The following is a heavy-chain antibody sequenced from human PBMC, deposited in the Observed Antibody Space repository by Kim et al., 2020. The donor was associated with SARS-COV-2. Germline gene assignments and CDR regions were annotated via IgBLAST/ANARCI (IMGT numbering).Heavy chain of an antibody. D-gene: IGHD2-2*01. CDR2: INHSGST. Sequence: SETLSLTCAVYGGSFSGYYWSWIRQPPGKGLEWIGEINHSGSTNYNPSLKSRVTISVDTSKNRFSLKLSSVTAADTAVYYCARAPYPFSGCWFDPWGQGTLVTVSS. V-gene: IGHV4-34*01. CDR1: GGSFSGYY. J-gene: IGHJ5*02. CDR3: ARAPYPFSGCWFDP.